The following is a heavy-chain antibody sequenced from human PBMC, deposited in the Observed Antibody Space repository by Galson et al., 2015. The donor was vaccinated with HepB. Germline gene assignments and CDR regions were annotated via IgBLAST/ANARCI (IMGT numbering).Heavy chain of an antibody. CDR1: GFTFSSYG. Sequence: SLRLSCAASGFTFSSYGMHWVRQAPGKGLEWVAVIWYDGSDKYYADFVKGRFTISRDNARNTLYLQMNSLRAEDTAVYYCARDHVVTFGGGIVAFDYWGQGILVTVSS. CDR3: ARDHVVTFGGGIVAFDY. J-gene: IGHJ4*02. CDR2: IWYDGSDK. V-gene: IGHV3-33*01. D-gene: IGHD3-16*02.